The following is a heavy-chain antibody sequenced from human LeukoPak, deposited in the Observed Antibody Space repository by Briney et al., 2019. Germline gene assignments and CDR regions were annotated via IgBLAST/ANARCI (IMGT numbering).Heavy chain of an antibody. D-gene: IGHD3-22*01. CDR3: ARVELYYYDNSGYRIFDY. Sequence: ASETLSLTCAVYGGSFSNYYWSWIRQPPEKGLEWIGEINHSESTNYNPSLKSRVTLSVDTSKNQFSLKLSSVTAADTAVYYCARVELYYYDNSGYRIFDYWGQGTLVTVSS. CDR2: INHSEST. V-gene: IGHV4-34*01. J-gene: IGHJ4*02. CDR1: GGSFSNYY.